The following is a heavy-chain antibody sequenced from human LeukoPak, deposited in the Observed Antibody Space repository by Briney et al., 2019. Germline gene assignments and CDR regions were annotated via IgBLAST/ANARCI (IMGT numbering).Heavy chain of an antibody. CDR3: ARGGIAAANWFDP. D-gene: IGHD6-13*01. Sequence: SETLSLTCAVYGGSFSGYYWSWIRQPPGKGLEWIGEINHSGSTNYNPSIKSRVTISVDTSKNQFSLKLSSVTAADTAVYYCARGGIAAANWFDPWGQGTLVTVSS. V-gene: IGHV4-34*01. CDR2: INHSGST. CDR1: GGSFSGYY. J-gene: IGHJ5*02.